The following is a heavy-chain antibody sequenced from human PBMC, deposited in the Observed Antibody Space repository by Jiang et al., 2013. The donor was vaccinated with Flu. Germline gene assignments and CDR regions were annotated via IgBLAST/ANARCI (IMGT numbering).Heavy chain of an antibody. CDR2: IYPGDSDT. D-gene: IGHD1-26*01. V-gene: IGHV5-51*01. Sequence: SCKGSGYSFNTYWIGWVRQMPGKGLEWMGIIYPGDSDTRYSPSFQGQVTISADKSIRTAYLKWSSLKASDTAMYYCARLSGGSYSTLEYWGQGTLVTASS. CDR3: ARLSGGSYSTLEY. J-gene: IGHJ4*02. CDR1: GYSFNTYW.